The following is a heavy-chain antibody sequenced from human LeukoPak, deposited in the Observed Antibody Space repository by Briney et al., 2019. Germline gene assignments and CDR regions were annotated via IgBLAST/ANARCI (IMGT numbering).Heavy chain of an antibody. V-gene: IGHV4-4*07. J-gene: IGHJ3*02. CDR2: IYTSGST. Sequence: PSETLSLTCTVSGGSISSYYWSWIRQPAGKGLEWIGRIYTSGSTNYNPSLKSRVTMSVDTSKNQFSLKLSSVTAADTAVYYCARDGYCSSTSCYTRRDAFDIWGQGTVVTVSS. CDR1: GGSISSYY. D-gene: IGHD2-2*02. CDR3: ARDGYCSSTSCYTRRDAFDI.